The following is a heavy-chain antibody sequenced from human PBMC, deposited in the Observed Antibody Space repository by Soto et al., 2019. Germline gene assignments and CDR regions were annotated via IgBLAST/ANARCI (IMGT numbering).Heavy chain of an antibody. CDR2: ISSNGGST. Sequence: GSLRLSCAASGFTFSNHGIHWARQAPGKGLEYVSAISSNGGSTYYAKSVKGRFTISRDNAKNTVFLQMGSLRAEDMGVYYCAGDAFDIWGQGTMVTVSS. V-gene: IGHV3-64*01. CDR1: GFTFSNHG. CDR3: AGDAFDI. J-gene: IGHJ3*02.